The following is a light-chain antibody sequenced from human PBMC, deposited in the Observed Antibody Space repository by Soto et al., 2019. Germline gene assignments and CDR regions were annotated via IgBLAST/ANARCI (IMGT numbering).Light chain of an antibody. Sequence: DIQMTQSPSSLSASVGDRVTITCRASQTISSHLNWYQHKPGKAPKVLIYAASSLQGGVPSRFSGGGSGTDFTLTISSLQPDDFATYYCQQYNSYPTFGQGTKVDI. CDR3: QQYNSYPT. V-gene: IGKV1-39*01. J-gene: IGKJ1*01. CDR2: AAS. CDR1: QTISSH.